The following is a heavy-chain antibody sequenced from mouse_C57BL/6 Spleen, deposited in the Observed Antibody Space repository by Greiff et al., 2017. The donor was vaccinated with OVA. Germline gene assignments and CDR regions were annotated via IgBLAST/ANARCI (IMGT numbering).Heavy chain of an antibody. CDR1: GYTFTSYW. D-gene: IGHD1-1*01. V-gene: IGHV1-50*01. CDR3: ARGPYYGSSPHAMDY. Sequence: VQLQQPGAELVKPGASVKLSCKASGYTFTSYWMQWVKQRPGQGLEWIGEIDPSDSYTNYNQKFKGKATLPVDTSSSTAYMQLSSLTSEDSAVYYCARGPYYGSSPHAMDYWGQGTSVTVSS. J-gene: IGHJ4*01. CDR2: IDPSDSYT.